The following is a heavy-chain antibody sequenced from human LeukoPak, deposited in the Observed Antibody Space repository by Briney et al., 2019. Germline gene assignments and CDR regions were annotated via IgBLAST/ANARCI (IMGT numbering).Heavy chain of an antibody. J-gene: IGHJ4*02. Sequence: GGSLRLSCAASGFTFSSYAMSWVRQAPGKGLEWVAVISYDGSNKFYADSVKGRFTISRDNSKNTLSLQMTSLRAEDTAVYYCARDRAGDTTYFDYWGQGTLVTVSS. CDR1: GFTFSSYA. CDR2: ISYDGSNK. V-gene: IGHV3-30-3*01. CDR3: ARDRAGDTTYFDY. D-gene: IGHD3-16*01.